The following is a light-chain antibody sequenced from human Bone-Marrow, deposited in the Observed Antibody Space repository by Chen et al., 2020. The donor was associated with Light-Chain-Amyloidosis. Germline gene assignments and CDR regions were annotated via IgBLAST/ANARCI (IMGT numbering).Light chain of an antibody. CDR1: SSNIGAGYD. J-gene: IGLJ3*02. Sequence: VLTHPPSVSGAPGQRVTHSCTGSSSNIGAGYDVHWYQQLPGTAPKLLIYGNSNRPSGVPDRISGCKSGASASLAITGLQAEDAAEYYCQSFDRSLSGWVFGGGTKLTVL. CDR2: GNS. CDR3: QSFDRSLSGWV. V-gene: IGLV1-40*01.